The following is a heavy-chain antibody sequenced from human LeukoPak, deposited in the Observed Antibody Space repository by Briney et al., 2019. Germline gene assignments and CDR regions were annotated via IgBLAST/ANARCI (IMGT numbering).Heavy chain of an antibody. Sequence: PSETLSLTCSVSGGXISSYYCSWIRQPAGKGLEWIGRIYTSGSTNYNPSLKSRVTMSVDTSKNQFSLRLSSVNAADTAVYFCAREGTSGGLNWLDPWGQGTLVTVSS. J-gene: IGHJ5*02. CDR1: GGXISSYY. CDR2: IYTSGST. CDR3: AREGTSGGLNWLDP. D-gene: IGHD3-10*01. V-gene: IGHV4-4*07.